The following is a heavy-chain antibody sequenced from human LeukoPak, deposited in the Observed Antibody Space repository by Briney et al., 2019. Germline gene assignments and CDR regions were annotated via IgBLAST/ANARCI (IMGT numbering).Heavy chain of an antibody. CDR1: RFTFSMYW. CDR2: IKQDGSDQ. V-gene: IGHV3-7*01. Sequence: PGGSLRLSCAPSRFTFSMYWMSCVRQAPGKGLECVAPIKQDGSDQYYVDSVKGRFTISRDNAENSLYLQMNSLRAEDTAVYYCARGSRVSDSWGQGTLVTVSS. J-gene: IGHJ4*02. CDR3: ARGSRVSDS.